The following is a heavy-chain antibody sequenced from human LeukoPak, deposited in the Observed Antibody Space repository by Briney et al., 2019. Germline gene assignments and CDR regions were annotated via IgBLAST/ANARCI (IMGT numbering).Heavy chain of an antibody. J-gene: IGHJ4*02. Sequence: PSETLSLTCSVSGYSIGSGHYWGWIRQPPGKGLEWIGSIYYSGSTYYNPSLKSRVTISVDTSKNQFSPKLSSVTAADTAVYYCARSPPAWNYSPDYWGQGTLVTVSS. D-gene: IGHD1-7*01. CDR1: GYSIGSGHY. CDR3: ARSPPAWNYSPDY. V-gene: IGHV4-38-2*02. CDR2: IYYSGST.